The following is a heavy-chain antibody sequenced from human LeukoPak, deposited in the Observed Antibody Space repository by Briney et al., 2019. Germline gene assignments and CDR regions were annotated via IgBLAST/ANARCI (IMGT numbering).Heavy chain of an antibody. CDR3: ARDLDQGYYGSGSYTDY. D-gene: IGHD3-10*01. CDR2: INWNVGST. Sequence: GGSLRLSCAASGFTFDDYGMSWVRQAPGKGLEWVSGINWNVGSTGYADSVKGRFTISRDNAKNSLYLQMNSLRAEDTAVYYCARDLDQGYYGSGSYTDYWGQGTLVTVSS. CDR1: GFTFDDYG. V-gene: IGHV3-20*04. J-gene: IGHJ4*02.